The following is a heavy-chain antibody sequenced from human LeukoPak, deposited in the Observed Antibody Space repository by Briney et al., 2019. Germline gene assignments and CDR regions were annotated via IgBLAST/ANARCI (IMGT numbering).Heavy chain of an antibody. J-gene: IGHJ4*02. D-gene: IGHD5-18*01. CDR2: INPNSGGT. Sequence: ASVKVSCKASGYTFTGYYMHWVRQAPGQGLEWMGWINPNSGGTNYAQKFQGRVTMTRDTSISTAYMELSRLRSDDTAVYYCARELEVYSYGGHGVLTNDYWGQGTLVTVSS. CDR1: GYTFTGYY. V-gene: IGHV1-2*02. CDR3: ARELEVYSYGGHGVLTNDY.